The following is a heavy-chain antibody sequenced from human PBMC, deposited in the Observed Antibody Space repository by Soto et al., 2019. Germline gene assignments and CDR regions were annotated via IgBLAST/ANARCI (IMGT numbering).Heavy chain of an antibody. CDR2: ISGSGGST. CDR3: AKALTYYYDSSGYPSDY. Sequence: GGSLRLSCAASGFTFSSYAMSWVRQAPGKGLEWVSAISGSGGSTYYADSVKGRFTISRDNSKNTLYLQMNSLRAEDTAVYYCAKALTYYYDSSGYPSDYWGQGTLVTVSS. D-gene: IGHD3-22*01. J-gene: IGHJ4*02. V-gene: IGHV3-23*01. CDR1: GFTFSSYA.